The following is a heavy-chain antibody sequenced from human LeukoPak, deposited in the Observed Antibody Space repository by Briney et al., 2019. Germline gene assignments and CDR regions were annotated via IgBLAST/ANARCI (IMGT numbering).Heavy chain of an antibody. D-gene: IGHD6-19*01. CDR2: IDKTTYPT. V-gene: IGHV3-23*05. CDR3: AKFEGATIPGWFNDY. CDR1: EFIFSDYA. J-gene: IGHJ4*02. Sequence: GGSLRLSCAASEFIFSDYAMGWVRQAPGKGLEWVSTIDKTTYPTFYADSVKGRFTISRDNSKNTLDLQMNSLRTEDTAVYFCAKFEGATIPGWFNDYWGQEILVTVSS.